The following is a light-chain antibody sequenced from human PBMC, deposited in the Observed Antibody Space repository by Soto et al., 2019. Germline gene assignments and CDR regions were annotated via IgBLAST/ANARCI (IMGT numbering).Light chain of an antibody. Sequence: QSVLTQPPSASGTPGQRVTISCSGSSSNIGSNTVNWYQQLPGTAPKLLIYSSNQRPSGVPDRFSGSKSGTSASLAISGLQSEDEADYYCAAWDDSLNGPRYVFGTGTKLTVL. CDR3: AAWDDSLNGPRYV. CDR2: SSN. J-gene: IGLJ1*01. CDR1: SSNIGSNT. V-gene: IGLV1-44*01.